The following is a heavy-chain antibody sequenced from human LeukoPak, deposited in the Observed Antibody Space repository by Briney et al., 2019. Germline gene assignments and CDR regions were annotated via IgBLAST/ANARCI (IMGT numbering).Heavy chain of an antibody. D-gene: IGHD6-13*01. CDR1: GSSFTSYW. V-gene: IGHV5-51*01. CDR3: ACRDLTSTWSFP. Sequence: GASLKISCQGFGSSFTSYWIGGVRQMPGKGMEWMGVIYPGDLRVRYNPSFQGQVTISVDKSINTAYLQWVSLRASDSAMYYCACRDLTSTWSFPWGQGTLVTVSS. J-gene: IGHJ5*02. CDR2: IYPGDLRV.